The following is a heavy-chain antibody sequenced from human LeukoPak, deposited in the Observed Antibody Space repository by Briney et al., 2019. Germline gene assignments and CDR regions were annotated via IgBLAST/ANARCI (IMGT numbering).Heavy chain of an antibody. CDR3: ARDGLRYFDWLSNPFDY. D-gene: IGHD3-9*01. V-gene: IGHV1-18*04. CDR2: ISAYNGNT. CDR1: GYTFTGYY. Sequence: GASVKVSCKASGYTFTGYYMHWVRQAPGQGLEWMGWISAYNGNTNYAQKLQGRVTMTTDTSTSTAYMELRSLRSDDTAVYYCARDGLRYFDWLSNPFDYWGQGTLVTVSS. J-gene: IGHJ4*02.